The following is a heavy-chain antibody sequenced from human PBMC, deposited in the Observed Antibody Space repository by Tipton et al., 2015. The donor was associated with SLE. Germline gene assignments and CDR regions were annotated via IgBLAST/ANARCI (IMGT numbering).Heavy chain of an antibody. D-gene: IGHD2-15*01. CDR3: ARVAQGTLTVYSIDY. CDR1: GASITSNKW. CDR2: ISHSGDT. J-gene: IGHJ4*02. Sequence: TLSLTCAVSGASITSNKWWTWVRQSPGKGLEWIGEISHSGDTDYNPSLKSRVTMSVDKSKNQFSLKLSSVTAADTAVYYCARVAQGTLTVYSIDYWGQGTLVTVSS. V-gene: IGHV4-4*02.